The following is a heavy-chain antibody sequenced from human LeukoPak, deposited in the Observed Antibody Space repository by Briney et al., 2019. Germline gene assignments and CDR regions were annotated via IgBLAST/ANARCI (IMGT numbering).Heavy chain of an antibody. V-gene: IGHV1-2*06. Sequence: ASVKVSCKASGYTFTSYYMHWVRQAPGQGLEWMGRINPNSGGTNYAQKFQGRVTMTRDTSISTAYMELSRLRSDDTAVYYCARPRSYYDRENAFDIWGQGTMVTVSS. J-gene: IGHJ3*02. CDR2: INPNSGGT. D-gene: IGHD3-22*01. CDR3: ARPRSYYDRENAFDI. CDR1: GYTFTSYY.